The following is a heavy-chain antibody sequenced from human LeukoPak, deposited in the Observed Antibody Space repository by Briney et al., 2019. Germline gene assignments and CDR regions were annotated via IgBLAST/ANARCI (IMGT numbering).Heavy chain of an antibody. V-gene: IGHV3-23*01. CDR1: GFTFSSYT. CDR3: AKVTPVPDFFDS. Sequence: GGSLRRSCAASGFTFSSYTMNWVRQAPGEGLEWVSAVSGSGSSTYYADSVEGRFTISRDNSKNTLYLQMNSLRAEDTAVYYCAKVTPVPDFFDSWGQGTLVTVSS. J-gene: IGHJ4*02. CDR2: VSGSGSST. D-gene: IGHD6-19*01.